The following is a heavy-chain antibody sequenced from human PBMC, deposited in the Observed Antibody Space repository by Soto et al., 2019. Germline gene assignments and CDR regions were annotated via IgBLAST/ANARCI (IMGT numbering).Heavy chain of an antibody. CDR1: GDTFSFYT. J-gene: IGHJ4*02. CDR3: AASYGSGYRAFDY. D-gene: IGHD3-10*01. Sequence: QVQLVQSGTEVKKPGSSVKVSCKASGDTFSFYTINWVRQAPGLGLEWVGRINPIVSMSNYAQKFQGRVSRTADKYTSTAYMERRSLRSDDTAMYFCAASYGSGYRAFDYWGQGALVIVSS. CDR2: INPIVSMS. V-gene: IGHV1-69*02.